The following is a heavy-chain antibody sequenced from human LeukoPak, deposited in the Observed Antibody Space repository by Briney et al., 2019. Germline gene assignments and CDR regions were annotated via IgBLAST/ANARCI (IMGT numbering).Heavy chain of an antibody. CDR2: VSLSGLT. D-gene: IGHD2-8*01. CDR1: GGSITSTNW. CDR3: SRENGAFSPFGY. Sequence: PSGTLSLTCGVSGGSITSTNWWSWVRQPPGQGLEWIGEVSLSGLTNYNPSLSSRIIMALDTSKNHLSLHLTSVTAADTAVYYCSRENGAFSPFGYWGQGYQVTV. J-gene: IGHJ4*02. V-gene: IGHV4-4*02.